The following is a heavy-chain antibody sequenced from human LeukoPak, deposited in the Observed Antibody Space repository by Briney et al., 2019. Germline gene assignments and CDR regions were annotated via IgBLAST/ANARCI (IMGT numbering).Heavy chain of an antibody. CDR1: GFTFSSYE. CDR2: ISSSGSTI. CDR3: ARIGYSSSSLDY. Sequence: AGGSLRLSCAASGFTFSSYEMNWVRQAPGKGLEWVSYISSSGSTIYYADSVKGRFTISRDNAKNSLYLQMNSLRAEDTAVYYCARIGYSSSSLDYWGLGTLVTVSS. J-gene: IGHJ4*02. V-gene: IGHV3-48*03. D-gene: IGHD6-6*01.